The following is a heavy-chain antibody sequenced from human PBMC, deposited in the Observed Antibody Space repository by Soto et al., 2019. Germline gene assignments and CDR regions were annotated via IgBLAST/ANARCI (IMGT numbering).Heavy chain of an antibody. D-gene: IGHD3-22*01. CDR3: ARDPLYYYDSSGYYFEDYYYYGMDV. J-gene: IGHJ6*02. CDR2: IYYSGST. Sequence: KASETLSLTCTVSGGSISSGGYYWSWIRQHPGKGLEWIGYIYYSGSTYYNPSLKSRVTISVDTSKNQFSLKLSSVTAADTAVYYCARDPLYYYDSSGYYFEDYYYYGMDVWGQGTTVTVSS. V-gene: IGHV4-31*03. CDR1: GGSISSGGYY.